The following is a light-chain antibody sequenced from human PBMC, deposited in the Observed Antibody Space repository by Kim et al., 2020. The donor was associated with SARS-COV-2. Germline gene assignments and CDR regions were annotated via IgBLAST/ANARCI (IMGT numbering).Light chain of an antibody. CDR3: QQSYSTPLT. Sequence: ASVGDRVTITCRASQTILTYLNWYQQKPGKAPKLLIYAASTLQSGVPSRFTGSASGTDFSLSISSLQPDDFATYYCQQSYSTPLTFGGGTKVDIK. V-gene: IGKV1-39*01. J-gene: IGKJ4*01. CDR2: AAS. CDR1: QTILTY.